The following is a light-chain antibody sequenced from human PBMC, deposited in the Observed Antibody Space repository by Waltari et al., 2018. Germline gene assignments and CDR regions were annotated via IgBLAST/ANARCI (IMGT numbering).Light chain of an antibody. CDR1: QSVTNS. CDR3: QQLSNWPLT. V-gene: IGKV3-11*01. Sequence: EIVLTQSPATLSLSPGERATLSCRASQSVTNSLAWYQQKTGQVPRLLIFAVSYRATGIPARFSGSWSGTDFTLTISSLEPEDFAVYYCQQLSNWPLTFGGGTKVEIK. CDR2: AVS. J-gene: IGKJ4*01.